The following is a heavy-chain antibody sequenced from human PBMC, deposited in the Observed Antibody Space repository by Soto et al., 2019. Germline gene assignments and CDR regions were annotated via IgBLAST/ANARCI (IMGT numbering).Heavy chain of an antibody. CDR2: INPSGGST. D-gene: IGHD3-3*02. V-gene: IGHV1-46*01. CDR1: GYTFTSYY. CDR3: ARDSFIFDAFDI. J-gene: IGHJ3*02. Sequence: QVQLVQSGAEVKKPGASVKVSCKASGYTFTSYYMHWVRQAPGQGLEWMGIINPSGGSTSYAQKCQGRVTMTRDTSTSTVYMELSSLRSEDTAVYYCARDSFIFDAFDIWGQGTMVTVSS.